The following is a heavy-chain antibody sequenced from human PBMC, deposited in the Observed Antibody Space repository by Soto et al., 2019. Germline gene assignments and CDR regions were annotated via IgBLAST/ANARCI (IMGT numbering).Heavy chain of an antibody. CDR1: GFTVSSNY. J-gene: IGHJ3*02. CDR3: ARDRREDSGSLWGLDAFDI. Sequence: PGGSLRLSCAASGFTVSSNYMSWVRQAPGKGLEWVSVIYSGGSTYYADSVKCRFTISRDNSKNTLYLQMNSLRAEDTAVYYCARDRREDSGSLWGLDAFDIWGQGTRVTV. V-gene: IGHV3-66*01. CDR2: IYSGGST. D-gene: IGHD6-6*01.